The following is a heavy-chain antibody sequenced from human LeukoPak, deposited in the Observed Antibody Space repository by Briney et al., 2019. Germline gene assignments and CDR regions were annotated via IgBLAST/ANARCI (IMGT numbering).Heavy chain of an antibody. CDR3: ARHLTGERAFDV. CDR2: IIPRGSA. D-gene: IGHD7-27*01. J-gene: IGHJ3*01. V-gene: IGHV4-34*12. CDR1: GGSFSGYY. Sequence: SETLSLTCAVYGGSFSGYYWSWIRQPPGKGLDWTGEIIPRGSASYNPSLKSRITISIDTSKNQFSLKLNSVTAADTAAYYCARHLTGERAFDVWGQGTVFTVSS.